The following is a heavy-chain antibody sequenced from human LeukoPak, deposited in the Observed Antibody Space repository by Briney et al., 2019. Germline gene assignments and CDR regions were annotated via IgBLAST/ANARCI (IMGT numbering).Heavy chain of an antibody. Sequence: SVKVSCKASGYTFTSYGISWVRQAPGQGLEWMGGIIPIFGTANYAQKFQGRVTITADESTSTAYMELSSLRSEDTAVYYCARWVAAAGTFDYWGQGTLVTVSS. J-gene: IGHJ4*02. CDR1: GYTFTSYG. CDR2: IIPIFGTA. D-gene: IGHD6-13*01. CDR3: ARWVAAAGTFDY. V-gene: IGHV1-69*13.